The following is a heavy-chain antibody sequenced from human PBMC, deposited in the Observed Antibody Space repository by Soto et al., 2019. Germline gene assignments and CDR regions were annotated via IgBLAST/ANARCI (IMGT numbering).Heavy chain of an antibody. J-gene: IGHJ4*02. Sequence: QVQLVQSGAEVKKPGASVKVSCKASGYTFTSYYMHWVRQAPGQGLEWMGIINPSGGSTSYAQKFQGRVTMTRDTSTSTVYMELSSLRSEDTAVYYCALAEKTTYYYDSSGYSDWGQGTLVTVSS. CDR3: ALAEKTTYYYDSSGYSD. V-gene: IGHV1-46*01. D-gene: IGHD3-22*01. CDR2: INPSGGST. CDR1: GYTFTSYY.